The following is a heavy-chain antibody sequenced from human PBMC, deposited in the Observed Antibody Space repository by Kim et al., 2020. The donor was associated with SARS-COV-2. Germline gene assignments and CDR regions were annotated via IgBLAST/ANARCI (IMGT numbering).Heavy chain of an antibody. V-gene: IGHV4-39*01. Sequence: TISHPSLKSRVTISVDTSQIQFSLKLSSVTAADTAVYYCARVVVITPDFDYWGQGTLVTVSS. CDR3: ARVVVITPDFDY. J-gene: IGHJ4*02. D-gene: IGHD3-22*01. CDR2: T.